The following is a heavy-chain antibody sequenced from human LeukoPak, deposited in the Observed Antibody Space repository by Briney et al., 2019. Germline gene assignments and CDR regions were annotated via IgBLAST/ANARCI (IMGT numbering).Heavy chain of an antibody. CDR3: ARDPYDFWSGKYGMDV. Sequence: GGSLRLSCVASGFTFSSYSMNWVRQAPGKGLEWVSSISSSSSYIYYADSVKGRFTISRDNAKNSLYLQMNSLRAEDTAVYYCARDPYDFWSGKYGMDVWGQGTTVTVSS. V-gene: IGHV3-21*01. D-gene: IGHD3-3*01. CDR1: GFTFSSYS. CDR2: ISSSSSYI. J-gene: IGHJ6*02.